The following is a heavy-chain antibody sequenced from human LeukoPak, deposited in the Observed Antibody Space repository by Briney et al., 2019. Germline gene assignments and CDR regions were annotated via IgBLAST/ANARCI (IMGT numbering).Heavy chain of an antibody. V-gene: IGHV5-51*01. CDR3: ARRGSSSWSGAYYFDY. CDR1: GYSFTSYW. CDR2: IYPGDSDT. J-gene: IGHJ4*02. D-gene: IGHD6-13*01. Sequence: GESLKISCKGSGYSFTSYWIGWVRQMPGKGLEWMGIIYPGDSDTRYSPSFQGQVTISADKSISTAYLQWSSLKASDTAMYYGARRGSSSWSGAYYFDYWGQGTRVTVSS.